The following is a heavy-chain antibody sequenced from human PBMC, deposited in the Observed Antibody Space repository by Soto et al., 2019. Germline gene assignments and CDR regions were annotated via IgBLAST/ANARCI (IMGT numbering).Heavy chain of an antibody. CDR2: IYYRGNA. J-gene: IGHJ4*02. CDR1: DDSINSDKYY. CDR3: ARLEGLATISYYFDF. D-gene: IGHD3-9*01. Sequence: QLQLQESGPGLVKPSETLSLTCSVSDDSINSDKYYWGWIRQPPGKGLEWIGSIYYRGNAYYNPSLQTRVTIFLDKSKSQCSLKLNSVTAEDSAVYFCARLEGLATISYYFDFWGPGALVTVSS. V-gene: IGHV4-39*01.